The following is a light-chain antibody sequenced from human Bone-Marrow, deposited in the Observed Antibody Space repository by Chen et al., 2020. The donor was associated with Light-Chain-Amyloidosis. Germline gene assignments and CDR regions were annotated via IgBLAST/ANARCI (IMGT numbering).Light chain of an antibody. CDR1: NIAGKS. J-gene: IGLJ2*01. CDR3: QVLVRGGGPPHVV. CDR2: DDG. Sequence: SYVLTQPPSVSVAPGQTARFTCEGDNIAGKSVHWYQQRPGQAPFLVVFDDGDRPSGIPERFSGSNSGNAATLTIFRVEAGDEADYYCQVLVRGGGPPHVVFGGGTKLTVL. V-gene: IGLV3-21*02.